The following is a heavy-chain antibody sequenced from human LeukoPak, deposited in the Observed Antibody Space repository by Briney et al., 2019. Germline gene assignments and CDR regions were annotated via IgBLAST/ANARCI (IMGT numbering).Heavy chain of an antibody. CDR3: ARGPGSRGIFDY. Sequence: GGSLRLSCAVSGFTFSAHYMSWVRQAPGKGLECVSFLYTGGDTYYADSVKGRFTISRDNSKNTLYLQMNSLRAEDTAVYYCARGPGSRGIFDYRGQGTLVTVSS. CDR2: LYTGGDT. CDR1: GFTFSAHY. V-gene: IGHV3-53*01. D-gene: IGHD3-10*01. J-gene: IGHJ4*02.